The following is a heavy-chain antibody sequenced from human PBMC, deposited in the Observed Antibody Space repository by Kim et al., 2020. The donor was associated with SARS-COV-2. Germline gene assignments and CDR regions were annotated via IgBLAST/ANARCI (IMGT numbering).Heavy chain of an antibody. D-gene: IGHD3-10*01. CDR2: FDPEDGET. J-gene: IGHJ3*02. CDR3: ASFPRGYYGSGSYFPDAFDI. V-gene: IGHV1-24*01. Sequence: ASVKVSCKVSGYTLTELSMHWVRQAPGKGLEWMGGFDPEDGETIYAQKFQGRVTMTEDTSTDTAYMELSSLRSEDTAVYYCASFPRGYYGSGSYFPDAFDIWGQGTMVTVSS. CDR1: GYTLTELS.